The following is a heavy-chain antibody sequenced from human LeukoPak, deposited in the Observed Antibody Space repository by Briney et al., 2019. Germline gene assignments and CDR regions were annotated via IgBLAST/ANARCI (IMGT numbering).Heavy chain of an antibody. Sequence: HPGRSLRLSCAASGFTFSAYTMHWARQAPGKGLEWVAFISFNGNEKKYGGSVKGRFTISRDNSNNILYLQMTGLRFDDTAVYYCARDRSTTSKFFDPWGQGTLVTVSS. J-gene: IGHJ5*02. CDR3: ARDRSTTSKFFDP. D-gene: IGHD1-1*01. V-gene: IGHV3-30*04. CDR2: ISFNGNEK. CDR1: GFTFSAYT.